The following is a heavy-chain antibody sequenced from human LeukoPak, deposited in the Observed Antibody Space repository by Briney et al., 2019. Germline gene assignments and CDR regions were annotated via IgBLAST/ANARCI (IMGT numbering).Heavy chain of an antibody. Sequence: GGSLRLSCSASGFIFDDYGMSWVRQVPGKGLEWVCGISWDGDATGYTDSVKGRLTISRDNAKNSLYLQMNSLRAEDTGLYYCARGWVGELSSWGQRTLVTVSS. CDR2: ISWDGDAT. CDR1: GFIFDDYG. CDR3: ARGWVGELSS. D-gene: IGHD3-10*01. V-gene: IGHV3-20*04. J-gene: IGHJ5*02.